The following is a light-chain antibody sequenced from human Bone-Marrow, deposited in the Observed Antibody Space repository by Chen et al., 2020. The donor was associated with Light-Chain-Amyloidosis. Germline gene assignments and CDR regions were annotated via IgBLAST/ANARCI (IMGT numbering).Light chain of an antibody. V-gene: IGLV3-25*03. CDR1: DLPTKY. CDR2: RHT. Sequence: SYELTQPPSVSVSPGQTARITCSGDDLPTKYAYWYQQKPGQAPVLVIHRHTERPSGISARFSGSSSGTTATLTISGVQAEDEADYHCQSADSSGTYEVIFGGGTKLTFL. J-gene: IGLJ2*01. CDR3: QSADSSGTYEVI.